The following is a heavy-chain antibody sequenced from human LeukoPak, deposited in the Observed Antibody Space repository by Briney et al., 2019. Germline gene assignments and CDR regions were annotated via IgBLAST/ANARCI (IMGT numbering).Heavy chain of an antibody. J-gene: IGHJ4*02. D-gene: IGHD6-13*01. CDR2: ISGSGGST. Sequence: GGSLRLACAASGFTLSSYSMSWVRQAPGKGLEWVSAISGSGGSTYYADSVKGRFTISRDNSKNTLYLQMNSLRAEDTAVYYCAKDEGYSSSWGISDYWGQGTLVTVSS. CDR1: GFTLSSYS. CDR3: AKDEGYSSSWGISDY. V-gene: IGHV3-23*01.